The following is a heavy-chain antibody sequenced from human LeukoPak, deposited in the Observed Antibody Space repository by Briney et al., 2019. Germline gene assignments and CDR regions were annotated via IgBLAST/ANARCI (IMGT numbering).Heavy chain of an antibody. CDR3: ARDNGYSSSWDKGGFDY. CDR1: GGSISNYY. J-gene: IGHJ4*02. D-gene: IGHD6-13*01. CDR2: IYCSGST. Sequence: SETLSLTCTVSGGSISNYYWSWIRQSPGKGLEWIGYIYCSGSTKYNPSLKSRVTIPVDTSKNQFTLNLFSVTAADTAVYYCARDNGYSSSWDKGGFDYWGQGILVTVSS. V-gene: IGHV4-59*01.